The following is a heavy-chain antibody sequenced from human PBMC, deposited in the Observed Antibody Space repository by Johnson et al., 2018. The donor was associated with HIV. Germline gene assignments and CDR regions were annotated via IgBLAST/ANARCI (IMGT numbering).Heavy chain of an antibody. CDR3: AKGGWLQSQAFDI. Sequence: VQVVESGGGVVQPGRSLRLSCAASGFTFSSYAMHWVRQAPGKGLEWVAVISYDGSNKYYADSVKGRFTISRDNSKNSLYLQMNSLRAEDTAVYYCAKGGWLQSQAFDIWGQGTMVTVSS. CDR1: GFTFSSYA. J-gene: IGHJ3*02. D-gene: IGHD5-24*01. CDR2: ISYDGSNK. V-gene: IGHV3-30*04.